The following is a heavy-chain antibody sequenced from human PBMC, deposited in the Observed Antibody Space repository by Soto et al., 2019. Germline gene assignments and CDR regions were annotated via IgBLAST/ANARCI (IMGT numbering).Heavy chain of an antibody. Sequence: QLQLQESGPGLVKPSETLSLTCTVSGGSISSSSYYWGWIRQPPGKGLEWIGSIYYSGSTYYNPSLKSRVTISVDTAENQFSLKLSSVTAADTAVYYFATVWCGESQHWGQGTLVTVSS. CDR2: IYYSGST. V-gene: IGHV4-39*01. D-gene: IGHD3-10*01. CDR1: GGSISSSSYY. J-gene: IGHJ1*01. CDR3: ATVWCGESQH.